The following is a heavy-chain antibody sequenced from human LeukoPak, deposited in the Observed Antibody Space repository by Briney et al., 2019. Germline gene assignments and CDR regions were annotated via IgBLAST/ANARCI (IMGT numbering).Heavy chain of an antibody. CDR1: GITFSTYA. Sequence: GGSLRLSCVASGITFSTYAMSWVRQAPGKGLEWVSVISSSGSSTYYADSVKGRFTISRDNLKNTLYLQMNSLRAEDTAVYYCAKFKPGYSSSWYQHWGQGTLVTVSS. V-gene: IGHV3-23*01. D-gene: IGHD6-13*01. CDR2: ISSSGSST. J-gene: IGHJ1*01. CDR3: AKFKPGYSSSWYQH.